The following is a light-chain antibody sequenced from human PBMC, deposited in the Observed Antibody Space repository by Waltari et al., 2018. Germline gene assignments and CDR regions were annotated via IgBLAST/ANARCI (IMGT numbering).Light chain of an antibody. V-gene: IGKV4-1*01. J-gene: IGKJ2*03. CDR1: LSLLHSPNNKNY. CDR3: QQYYGPGYS. Sequence: DIVMTQSPDSLAVSLGERATINCRSSLSLLHSPNNKNYIGWYQQKPGQPPKLLIYWASTRASGGPDRFSGSGSGTDFTLTIASLQAEDVAIYCCQQYYGPGYSFGQGTRLEIK. CDR2: WAS.